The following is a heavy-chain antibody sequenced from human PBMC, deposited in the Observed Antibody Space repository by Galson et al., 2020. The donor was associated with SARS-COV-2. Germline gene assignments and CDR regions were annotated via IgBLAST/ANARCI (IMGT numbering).Heavy chain of an antibody. CDR3: ARDSLGYCSSTSCERALDI. J-gene: IGHJ3*02. V-gene: IGHV4-59*01. CDR1: GGSNSSYY. D-gene: IGHD2-2*01. Sequence: ASETLSLTRTVSGGSNSSYYWSWIRQPPGKGLEWIGYIYYSGSTNYNPSLKSRVTISVDTSKNQFSLKLSSVTAADTAVYYCARDSLGYCSSTSCERALDIWGQGTMVTVSS. CDR2: IYYSGST.